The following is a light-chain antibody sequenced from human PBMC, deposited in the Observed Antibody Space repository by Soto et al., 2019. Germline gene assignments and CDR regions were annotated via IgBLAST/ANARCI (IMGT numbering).Light chain of an antibody. CDR3: QQRYNWPPLT. CDR1: QSLSTY. V-gene: IGKV3-11*01. J-gene: IGKJ4*01. Sequence: EVVLTQSPATLSLSPGERATLSCRASQSLSTYLAWYQQKPGQAPRLLIYDSSNRSTGVPARFSGSVSGTDFTLTISSLEPEDFAVYYCQQRYNWPPLTFGGGTRVEIK. CDR2: DSS.